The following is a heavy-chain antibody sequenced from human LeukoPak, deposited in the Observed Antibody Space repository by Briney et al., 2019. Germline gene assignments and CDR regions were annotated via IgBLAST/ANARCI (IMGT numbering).Heavy chain of an antibody. Sequence: SETLSLTCTVSGGSISSYYWSWIRQPPGKGLEWIGYIYYSGSTNYNPSLKSRVTISVDTSKNQFSLKLSSVTAADTAVYYCVREDTAMWRNWFDPWGQGTLVTVSS. CDR3: VREDTAMWRNWFDP. CDR1: GGSISSYY. CDR2: IYYSGST. J-gene: IGHJ5*02. V-gene: IGHV4-59*01. D-gene: IGHD5-18*01.